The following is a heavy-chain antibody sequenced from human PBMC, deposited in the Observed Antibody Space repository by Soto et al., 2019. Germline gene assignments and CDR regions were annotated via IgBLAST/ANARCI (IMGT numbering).Heavy chain of an antibody. J-gene: IGHJ4*02. CDR3: ARDPQYNSGWYFDY. CDR1: GFTFSSYG. D-gene: IGHD6-19*01. V-gene: IGHV3-33*01. CDR2: IWYDGSNK. Sequence: QVQLVESGGGVVQPGRSLRLSCAASGFTFSSYGMHWVRQAPGKGLEWVAVIWYDGSNKYYADSVKGRFTISRDNSKNTVYLQMNSLRAEDTAVYYCARDPQYNSGWYFDYWGQGTVVTVSS.